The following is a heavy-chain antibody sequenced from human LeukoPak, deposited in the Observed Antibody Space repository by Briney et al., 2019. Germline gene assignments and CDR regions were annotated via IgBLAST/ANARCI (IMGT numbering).Heavy chain of an antibody. Sequence: PGGSLRLSCAASGFTFDDYGMSWVRQAPGKGLEWVSGINWNGGSTGYADSVKGRFTISRDNAKNSLYLQMNSLRAEDTALYYCARNGPRGSSSWYEWKSYYYYYMDVWGKGTTVTVSS. CDR1: GFTFDDYG. J-gene: IGHJ6*03. D-gene: IGHD6-13*01. CDR3: ARNGPRGSSSWYEWKSYYYYYMDV. CDR2: INWNGGST. V-gene: IGHV3-20*04.